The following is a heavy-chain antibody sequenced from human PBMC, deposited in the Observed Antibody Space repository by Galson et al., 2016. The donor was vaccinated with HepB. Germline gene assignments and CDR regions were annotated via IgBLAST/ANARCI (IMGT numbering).Heavy chain of an antibody. CDR2: FRGRANT. CDR3: ARGHNGFAGY. J-gene: IGHJ4*02. CDR1: GFTFITSV. Sequence: SLRLSCAASGFTFITSVLSWVRQTPGKGLEGVSSFRGRANTQYADSVRGRFTASRDDSKGTLFLQMNSLTADDTAVYYCARGHNGFAGYWGQGTLVIVSS. V-gene: IGHV3-23*01. D-gene: IGHD2-8*01.